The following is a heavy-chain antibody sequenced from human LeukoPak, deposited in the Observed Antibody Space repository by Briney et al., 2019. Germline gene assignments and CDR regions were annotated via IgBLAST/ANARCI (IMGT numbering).Heavy chain of an antibody. CDR2: IWYDGSNK. J-gene: IGHJ5*02. D-gene: IGHD5-18*01. Sequence: GGALRLSCAASGFTFSSYGMHWVRQAPGKGLEWVAVIWYDGSNKYYADSVKGQFTISRDNSKNTLYLQMNRLRAEDTAVYYCARDTDSIAMDSWGQGPRVSVSS. V-gene: IGHV3-33*01. CDR1: GFTFSSYG. CDR3: ARDTDSIAMDS.